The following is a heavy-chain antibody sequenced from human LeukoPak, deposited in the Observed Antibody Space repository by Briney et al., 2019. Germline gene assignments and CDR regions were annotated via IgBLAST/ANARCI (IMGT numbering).Heavy chain of an antibody. J-gene: IGHJ5*02. CDR1: GGSISSYY. CDR2: INHSGST. CDR3: ASTEYYYDSAKNWFDP. Sequence: PSETLSLTCTVSGGSISSYYWSWIRQPPGKGLEWIGEINHSGSTNYNPSLKSRVTISVDASKNQFSLKLSSVTAADTAVYYCASTEYYYDSAKNWFDPWGQGTLVTVSS. D-gene: IGHD3-22*01. V-gene: IGHV4-34*01.